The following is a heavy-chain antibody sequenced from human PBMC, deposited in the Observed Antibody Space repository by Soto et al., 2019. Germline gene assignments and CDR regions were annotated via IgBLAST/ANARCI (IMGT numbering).Heavy chain of an antibody. CDR2: ISVSGGST. D-gene: IGHD3-3*01. J-gene: IGHJ6*02. V-gene: IGHV3-23*01. CDR1: GFTFNSYA. Sequence: SLSLSCAASGFTFNSYAMSWVRQAPCKGLEWVSAISVSGGSTYYADCVKGRFTISRDNSKNTLYLQMNSLRAEDTAVYYCARRPTDAVEWLLLGEYGMDVWGQGTTVTVTS. CDR3: ARRPTDAVEWLLLGEYGMDV.